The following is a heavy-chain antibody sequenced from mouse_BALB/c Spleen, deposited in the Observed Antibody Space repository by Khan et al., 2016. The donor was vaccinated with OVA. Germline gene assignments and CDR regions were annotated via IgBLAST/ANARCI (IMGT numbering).Heavy chain of an antibody. V-gene: IGHV1-4*01. D-gene: IGHD2-14*01. CDR1: GYTFTSNT. J-gene: IGHJ4*01. CDR3: ARRTTGYAMAY. CDR2: INPRSDYT. Sequence: QVQLKESGAELSRPGASVKMSCKASGYTFTSNTMHWVKQRPGQGLEWIGYINPRSDYTIYSQKFKDKATLTADISSSTAYMQLSSLTSDDSAVYYCARRTTGYAMAYWGQGTSVTVSS.